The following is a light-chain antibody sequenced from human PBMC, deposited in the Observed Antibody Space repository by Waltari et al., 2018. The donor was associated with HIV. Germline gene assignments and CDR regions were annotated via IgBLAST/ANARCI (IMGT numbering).Light chain of an antibody. CDR2: AAS. CDR1: QSISSY. V-gene: IGKV1-39*01. CDR3: QQSYSTRWT. Sequence: DIQMTQSPSSLSASVGDRVTITCRASQSISSYLNWYQQKPGKAPKLLIYAASSLQSGVPSRFSGSGSGTDFTLTISSLQPEDFATYYCQQSYSTRWTFGQGTKVEIK. J-gene: IGKJ1*01.